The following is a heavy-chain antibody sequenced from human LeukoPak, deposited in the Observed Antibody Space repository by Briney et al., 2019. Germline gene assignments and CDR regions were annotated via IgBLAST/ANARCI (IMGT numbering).Heavy chain of an antibody. CDR1: GFTFSSYG. J-gene: IGHJ4*02. D-gene: IGHD5-18*01. CDR2: ISYDGSNK. Sequence: GGSLRLSCAASGFTFSSYGMHWVRQAPGKGLEWVAVISYDGSNKYYADSVKGRFTISRDNSKDTLYLQMNSLRAEDTAVYYCARGSAYSYGRHFDYWGQGALVTVPS. CDR3: ARGSAYSYGRHFDY. V-gene: IGHV3-30*03.